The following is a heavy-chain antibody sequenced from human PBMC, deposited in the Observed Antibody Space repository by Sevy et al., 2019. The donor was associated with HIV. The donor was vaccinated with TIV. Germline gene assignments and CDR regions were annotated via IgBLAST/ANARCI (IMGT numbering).Heavy chain of an antibody. V-gene: IGHV4-39*01. CDR1: GGSISSSSYY. J-gene: IGHJ6*02. Sequence: SETLSLTCTVSGGSISSSSYYCGWIRQPPGKGLEWIGSIYYSGSTYYNPSLKSRVTISVDTSKNQFSLKLSSVTAADTAVSYCATLSGGDFWSGYASYYGMDVWGQGTTVTVSS. CDR3: ATLSGGDFWSGYASYYGMDV. CDR2: IYYSGST. D-gene: IGHD3-3*01.